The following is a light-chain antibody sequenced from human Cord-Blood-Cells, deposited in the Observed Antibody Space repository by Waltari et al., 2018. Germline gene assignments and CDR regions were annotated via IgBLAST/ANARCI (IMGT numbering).Light chain of an antibody. CDR2: WAS. Sequence: DIVMTQSPDSLAVSLGERATIHCKSSQSVLYSSNNKNYLALYQQKPGQPPKLLIYWASTRESGVPDRFSGSGSGTDFTLTISSLQAEDVAVYYCQQYYSTPHTFGQGTKLEIK. J-gene: IGKJ2*01. CDR3: QQYYSTPHT. V-gene: IGKV4-1*01. CDR1: QSVLYSSNNKNY.